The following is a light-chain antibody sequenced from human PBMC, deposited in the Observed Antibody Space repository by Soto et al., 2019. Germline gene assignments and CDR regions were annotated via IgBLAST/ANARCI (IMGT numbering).Light chain of an antibody. Sequence: QSVLTQPPSVSAAPGQKVTISCSGSSSNIGNNYVFCYQQLPGTATKILIYDNDKRPSGIPDRFSGSKSGTSATLGITGLQTGDEADYYCATWDRSLSVGVFGGGTKLTVL. J-gene: IGLJ2*01. CDR1: SSNIGNNY. CDR2: DND. V-gene: IGLV1-51*01. CDR3: ATWDRSLSVGV.